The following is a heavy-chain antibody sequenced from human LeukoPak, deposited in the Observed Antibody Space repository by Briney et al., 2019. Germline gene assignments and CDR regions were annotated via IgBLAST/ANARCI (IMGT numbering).Heavy chain of an antibody. CDR3: AKSNGYGLIDI. CDR1: GGSISSSNW. Sequence: SETLSLTCAVSGGSISSSNWWSWIRQPPGKGLEWIGEIYHSGSTNYNPSLKSRVTISLDTSRNQFSLKLNSVTAADTAVYYCAKSNGYGLIDIWGQGTMVTVSS. J-gene: IGHJ3*02. CDR2: IYHSGST. D-gene: IGHD3-22*01. V-gene: IGHV4-4*02.